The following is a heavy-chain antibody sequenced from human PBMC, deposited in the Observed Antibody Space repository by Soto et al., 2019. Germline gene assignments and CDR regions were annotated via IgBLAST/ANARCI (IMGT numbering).Heavy chain of an antibody. D-gene: IGHD3-3*01. CDR1: GFTFSSYA. CDR3: ARDGSGVYGAFDI. V-gene: IGHV3-64*01. J-gene: IGHJ3*02. CDR2: ISSNGGST. Sequence: GGSLRLSCAASGFTFSSYAMHWVRQAPGKGLEYVSAISSNGGSTYYANSVKGRFTISRDNSKNTLYLQMGSLRAEDMAVYYCARDGSGVYGAFDIWGQGTMVTVSS.